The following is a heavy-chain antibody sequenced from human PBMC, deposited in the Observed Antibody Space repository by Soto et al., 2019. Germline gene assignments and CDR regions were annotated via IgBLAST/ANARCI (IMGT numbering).Heavy chain of an antibody. J-gene: IGHJ6*02. D-gene: IGHD1-1*01. CDR3: ARILTTYYYYGMDV. CDR2: IWYDGSNK. Sequence: QVQLVESGGGVVQPGRSLRLSCAASGFTFSSYGMHWVRQAPGKGLEWVAVIWYDGSNKYYADSVKGRFTISRDNSKNTLYLQMNSLRAEDTAVYYCARILTTYYYYGMDVWGQGTTVTVSS. CDR1: GFTFSSYG. V-gene: IGHV3-33*01.